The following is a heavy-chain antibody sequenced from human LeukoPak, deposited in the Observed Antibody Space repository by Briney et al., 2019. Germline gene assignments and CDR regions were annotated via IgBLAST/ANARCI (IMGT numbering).Heavy chain of an antibody. CDR3: ARDRGGYGGLYNWFDP. D-gene: IGHD4-23*01. CDR2: IYYSGST. V-gene: IGHV4-39*07. CDR1: GGSISSSSYY. Sequence: SETLSLTCTVSGGSISSSSYYWGWIRQPPGKGLEWIGSIYYSGSTYYNPSLKSRVTISVDTSKNQFSLKLRSVTAADPAMYYCARDRGGYGGLYNWFDPWGQGTLVTVSS. J-gene: IGHJ5*02.